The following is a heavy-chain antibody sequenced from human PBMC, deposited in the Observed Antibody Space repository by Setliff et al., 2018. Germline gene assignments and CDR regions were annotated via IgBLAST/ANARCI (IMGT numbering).Heavy chain of an antibody. J-gene: IGHJ6*02. D-gene: IGHD2-2*01. CDR3: MRQGAQMPSLSHLYGVDV. Sequence: PSETLSLTCSVSGGSISSSSYYWGWIRQPPGKGLEWIGSTYYSVSTYYNPSLKSRATISADTSKRQVSLNLNSVTAADTAVYYCMRQGAQMPSLSHLYGVDVWGQGTTVTVSS. CDR2: TYYSVST. V-gene: IGHV4-39*01. CDR1: GGSISSSSYY.